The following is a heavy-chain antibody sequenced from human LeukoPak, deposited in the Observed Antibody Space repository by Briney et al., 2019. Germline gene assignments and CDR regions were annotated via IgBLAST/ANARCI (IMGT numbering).Heavy chain of an antibody. CDR1: GITFSSYW. J-gene: IGHJ5*02. V-gene: IGHV3-74*01. Sequence: GGSLRLSCAASGITFSSYWMHWVRQAPGKGQVWVSLINSDGSSTSSADSVKSRFIISRDNAKTSLYLQMNSLRADDTAVYYSARVYCTFGGVIVASWGQGTMVTVSS. D-gene: IGHD3-16*02. CDR2: INSDGSST. CDR3: ARVYCTFGGVIVAS.